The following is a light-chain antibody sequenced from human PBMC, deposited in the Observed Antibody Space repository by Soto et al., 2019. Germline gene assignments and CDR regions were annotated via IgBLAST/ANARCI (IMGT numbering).Light chain of an antibody. V-gene: IGKV1-33*01. Sequence: DIQMTQSPSSLSASVGDRVTITCQASQDISNFLTWYQQKPGKAPKLLIYDASDLEPGVPSRFSGSGSGTDFTFSISNLQPEDIATYYCQQYDNLPYTFGQGTKLEIK. CDR1: QDISNF. CDR3: QQYDNLPYT. J-gene: IGKJ2*01. CDR2: DAS.